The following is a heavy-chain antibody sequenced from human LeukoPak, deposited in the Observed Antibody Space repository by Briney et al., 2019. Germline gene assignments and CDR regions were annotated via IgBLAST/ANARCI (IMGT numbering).Heavy chain of an antibody. V-gene: IGHV4-61*08. CDR3: ARGLIAARPYTFDY. CDR1: GGSISSGDYY. J-gene: IGHJ4*02. CDR2: IYYSGST. Sequence: SETLSLTCTVSGGSISSGDYYWSWIRQPPGKGLEWIGYIYYSGSTNYNPSLKSRVTISVDTSKNQFSLKLSSVTAADTAVYYCARGLIAARPYTFDYWGQGTLVTVSS. D-gene: IGHD6-6*01.